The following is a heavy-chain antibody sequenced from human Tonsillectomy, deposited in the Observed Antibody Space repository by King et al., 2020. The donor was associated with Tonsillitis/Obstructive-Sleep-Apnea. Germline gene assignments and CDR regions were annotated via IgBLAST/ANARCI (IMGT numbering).Heavy chain of an antibody. V-gene: IGHV3-9*01. J-gene: IGHJ6*03. Sequence: VQLVESGGGLVQPGRSLRLSCAASGFTFDDYAMHWVRQAPGKGLEWVSGISWNSGSIGYADSVKGRFTISSDNAKNSLYLQMNSLRAEDTALYYCAKVKSPYCSSTSCYGGYYFMDVWGKGTTVTVSS. CDR3: AKVKSPYCSSTSCYGGYYFMDV. CDR1: GFTFDDYA. D-gene: IGHD2-2*01. CDR2: ISWNSGSI.